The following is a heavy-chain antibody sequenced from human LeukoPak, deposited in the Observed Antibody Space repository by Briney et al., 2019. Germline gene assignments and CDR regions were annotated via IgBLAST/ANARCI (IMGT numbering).Heavy chain of an antibody. CDR1: GFTFSSYW. CDR3: ASARIAGDAFDI. J-gene: IGHJ3*02. D-gene: IGHD6-13*01. Sequence: GGSLRLSCAASGFTFSSYWMHWVRQAPGKGLFWVSRIINDASSTLYADSVKGRFTISRDNAKNSLYLQMNSLRAEDMALYYCASARIAGDAFDIWGQGTMVTVSS. CDR2: IINDASST. V-gene: IGHV3-74*01.